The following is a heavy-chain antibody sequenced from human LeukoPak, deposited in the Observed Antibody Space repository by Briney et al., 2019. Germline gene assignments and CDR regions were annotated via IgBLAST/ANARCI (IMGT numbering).Heavy chain of an antibody. Sequence: ASVKVSCKVSGYTLTELSMHWVRQAPGKGLEWMGGFDPEDGETIYAQKFQGRVTMTEDTSTDTAYMELSSLRSEDTAVYCCAPAATIFGVVINKDGMDVWGQGTTVTVSS. D-gene: IGHD3-3*01. J-gene: IGHJ6*02. CDR3: APAATIFGVVINKDGMDV. CDR2: FDPEDGET. CDR1: GYTLTELS. V-gene: IGHV1-24*01.